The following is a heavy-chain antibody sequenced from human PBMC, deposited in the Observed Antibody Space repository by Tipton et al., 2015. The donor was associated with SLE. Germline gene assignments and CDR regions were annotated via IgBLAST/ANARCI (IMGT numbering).Heavy chain of an antibody. D-gene: IGHD7-27*01. J-gene: IGHJ4*02. CDR3: ARSKLGVRRLDY. CDR1: GGSFSGYY. V-gene: IGHV4-34*01. CDR2: INHSVST. Sequence: TLSLTCAVYGGSFSGYYWSWIRQPPGKGLEWIGEINHSVSTNYNPSLKSRVTISVDTSKNQFSLKLSSVTAADTAVYYCARSKLGVRRLDYWGQGTLVTVSS.